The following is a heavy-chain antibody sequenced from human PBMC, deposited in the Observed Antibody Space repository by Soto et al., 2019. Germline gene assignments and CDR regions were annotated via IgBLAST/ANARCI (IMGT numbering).Heavy chain of an antibody. V-gene: IGHV4-59*04. CDR1: YGTIVGHC. CDR3: ATSSSLDP. D-gene: IGHD6-6*01. J-gene: IGHJ5*02. CDR2: IYYSGST. Sequence: RWTVAYGTIVGHCWSWIRQPPGKGLEWIGYIYYSGSTYYNPSLKSRVTISVDTSKNQFSLKLSSVTAADTAVYYCATSSSLDPCGQGILVTVS.